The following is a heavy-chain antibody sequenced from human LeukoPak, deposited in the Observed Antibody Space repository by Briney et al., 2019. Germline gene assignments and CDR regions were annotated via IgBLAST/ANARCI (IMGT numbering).Heavy chain of an antibody. CDR3: AKHLVVEWRFAFDF. V-gene: IGHV3-23*01. CDR1: GCTFRSYA. CDR2: ISGSGAKT. D-gene: IGHD2-15*01. Sequence: GGSPRLSCEVSGCTFRSYAMTWVRQAPGKGLEWVSAISGSGAKTYYADSVKGRFTISRDNSRNTLYLQMNSLRVEDTAVYYCAKHLVVEWRFAFDFWGQGTMVTVSS. J-gene: IGHJ3*01.